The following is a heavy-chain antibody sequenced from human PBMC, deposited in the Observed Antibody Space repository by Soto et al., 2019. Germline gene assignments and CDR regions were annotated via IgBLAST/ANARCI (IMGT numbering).Heavy chain of an antibody. J-gene: IGHJ4*02. CDR2: KYHSGST. Sequence: CAVSGYSISSDYYWGWIRQPPGKGLEWIASKYHSGSTYYNPSLKSRVTISVDTSKNQLSLKLSSVTAADTAVYYCARGVLGATTYFDYWGQGTLVTVSS. V-gene: IGHV4-38-2*01. CDR3: ARGVLGATTYFDY. D-gene: IGHD1-26*01. CDR1: GYSISSDYY.